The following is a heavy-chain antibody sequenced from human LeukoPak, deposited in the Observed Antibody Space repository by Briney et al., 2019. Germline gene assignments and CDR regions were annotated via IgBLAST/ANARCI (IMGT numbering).Heavy chain of an antibody. V-gene: IGHV4-39*07. CDR3: ARVEVWGFTRYFDY. CDR2: IYYSGST. J-gene: IGHJ4*02. Sequence: PSETLSLTCTVSGGSISSSSYYWGWIRQPPGKGLEWIGSIYYSGSTYYNPSLKSRVTISVDTSKNQFSLKLSSVTAADTAVYYCARVEVWGFTRYFDYWGQGTLVTVSS. CDR1: GGSISSSSYY. D-gene: IGHD7-27*01.